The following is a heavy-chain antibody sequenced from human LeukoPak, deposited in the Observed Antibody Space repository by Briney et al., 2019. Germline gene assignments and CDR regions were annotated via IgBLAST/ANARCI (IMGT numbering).Heavy chain of an antibody. CDR1: GGTFSSYA. D-gene: IGHD3-22*01. CDR2: IIPIFGIA. Sequence: SVKVSCKASGGTFSSYAISWVRQAPGQGLEWMGRIIPIFGIANYAQKFQGRVTITADKSTSTAYMELSSLRSEDTAVYYCASGPWDYDSSGYYYGFDYWGQGTLATVSS. J-gene: IGHJ4*02. CDR3: ASGPWDYDSSGYYYGFDY. V-gene: IGHV1-69*04.